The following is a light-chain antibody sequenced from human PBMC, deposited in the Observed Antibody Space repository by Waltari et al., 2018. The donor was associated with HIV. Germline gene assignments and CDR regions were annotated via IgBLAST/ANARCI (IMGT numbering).Light chain of an antibody. J-gene: IGLJ2*01. Sequence: QSALTQPASVSGSPGQSITLSCTETSSGVENYTLVSWYQHFRGKAPKLLIYEVTKRPSGISSRFSGSKSGNTASLTIFDLQAEDEATYYCCSYGSSATFVVFGGGTRVTV. CDR1: SSGVENYTL. CDR2: EVT. V-gene: IGLV2-23*02. CDR3: CSYGSSATFVV.